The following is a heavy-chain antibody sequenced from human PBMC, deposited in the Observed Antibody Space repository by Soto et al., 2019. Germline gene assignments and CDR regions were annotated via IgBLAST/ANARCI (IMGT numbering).Heavy chain of an antibody. CDR2: IYWDVDK. CDR3: AHRPRGYAYYFDY. Sequence: QITLKESGPTLVKPTQTLTLTCTFSGFSLRTRGVAVGWFRQPPGKALEWLALIYWDVDKWSSPSLKSRLTIADDTSKNQVVLTMTNVDPVDTATYYCAHRPRGYAYYFDYWGQGILVTVSS. D-gene: IGHD5-12*01. V-gene: IGHV2-5*02. J-gene: IGHJ4*02. CDR1: GFSLRTRGVA.